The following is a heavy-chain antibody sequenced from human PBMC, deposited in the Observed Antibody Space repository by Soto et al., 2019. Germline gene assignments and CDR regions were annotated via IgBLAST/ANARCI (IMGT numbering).Heavy chain of an antibody. CDR2: IRGYSGKT. V-gene: IGHV1-18*04. J-gene: IGHJ5*02. Sequence: QVQLVQSGAEVKKPGASVKVSCKASGYTFATYGITWVRQAPGQGLEWMGWIRGYSGKTNYAQNFQGRVTMITDTSTRTAYMELRSLTSDDTAIYYCARLRYQELESWFDPWGQGTLVTVSS. CDR3: ARLRYQELESWFDP. CDR1: GYTFATYG. D-gene: IGHD2-2*01.